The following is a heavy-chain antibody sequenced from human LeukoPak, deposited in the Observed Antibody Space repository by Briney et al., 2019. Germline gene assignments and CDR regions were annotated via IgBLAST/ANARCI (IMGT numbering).Heavy chain of an antibody. CDR2: INPNTGVT. D-gene: IGHD5-24*01. CDR1: GYTFTGYY. J-gene: IGHJ3*02. Sequence: ASVKVSCKASGYTFTGYYMNWVRQAPGQGLEWMGRINPNTGVTNYAQNFQGSVTITRDTSITTVYMELSRLRSDDTAVYYCARVGDGLNDGFDIWGQGTMVTVSS. V-gene: IGHV1-2*06. CDR3: ARVGDGLNDGFDI.